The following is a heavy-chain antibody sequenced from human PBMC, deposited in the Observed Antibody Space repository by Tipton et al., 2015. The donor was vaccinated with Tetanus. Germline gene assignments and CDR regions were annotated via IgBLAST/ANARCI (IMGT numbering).Heavy chain of an antibody. D-gene: IGHD5-18*01. J-gene: IGHJ5*02. CDR2: IYYSGTT. V-gene: IGHV4-39*01. CDR3: ARQADTWFDP. Sequence: TLSLTCTVSGGPIISGTPYWGWIRQFPGKGLEWIGNIYYSGTTYYNSPLKSRVTISLDTSKNQLSLKMTSVTAADTAVYYCARQADTWFDPWGQGTLVVVSS. CDR1: GGPIISGTPY.